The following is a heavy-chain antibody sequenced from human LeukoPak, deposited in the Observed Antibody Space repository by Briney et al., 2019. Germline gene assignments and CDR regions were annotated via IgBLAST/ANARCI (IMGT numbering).Heavy chain of an antibody. J-gene: IGHJ4*02. CDR2: IYTSGST. D-gene: IGHD3-10*01. Sequence: SQTLSPTCTVSGGSISSGSYYWSWIRQPAGKGLEWIGRIYTSGSTNYNPSLKSRVTISVDTSKNQFSLKLSSVTAADTAVYYCARDLRLYYGSGSAFDYWGQGTLVTVSS. CDR3: ARDLRLYYGSGSAFDY. V-gene: IGHV4-61*02. CDR1: GGSISSGSYY.